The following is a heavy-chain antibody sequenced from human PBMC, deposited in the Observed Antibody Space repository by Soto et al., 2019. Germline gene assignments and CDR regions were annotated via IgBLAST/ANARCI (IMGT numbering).Heavy chain of an antibody. J-gene: IGHJ4*02. CDR2: ISGTGGSK. CDR3: AKDRGYSGYDMYYFEY. Sequence: PGGSLRLSCAASGFTFTSYAMSWVRQAPGKGLEWVSAISGTGGSKYYADSVKGRFTISRDNSKNTLYLQMNSLRAEDTAVYYCAKDRGYSGYDMYYFEYWGQGSPVTVSS. D-gene: IGHD5-12*01. CDR1: GFTFTSYA. V-gene: IGHV3-23*01.